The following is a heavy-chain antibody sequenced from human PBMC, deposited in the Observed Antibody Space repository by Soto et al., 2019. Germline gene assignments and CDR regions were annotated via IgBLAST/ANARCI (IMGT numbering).Heavy chain of an antibody. CDR1: GFTLSNNA. CDR2: ISRDGNTK. Sequence: QVQLVESGGDVVQPGRSLRLSCAASGFTLSNNAMHWVRQAPGKGLEWVAVISRDGNTKFYADSVQGRFAISKDSSENTLYLQMNSLRLEDTAVYFCWRELATGKWGQGTLVTVSS. J-gene: IGHJ4*02. CDR3: WRELATGK. V-gene: IGHV3-30*09.